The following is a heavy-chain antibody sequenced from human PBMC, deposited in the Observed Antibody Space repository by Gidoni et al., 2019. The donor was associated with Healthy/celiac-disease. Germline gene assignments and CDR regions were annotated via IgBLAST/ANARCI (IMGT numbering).Heavy chain of an antibody. V-gene: IGHV3-48*01. D-gene: IGHD2-15*01. Sequence: EVQLVESGGGLVQLGGSLRLSCAASGFTFRSYRMNWVRQAPGTGLEWVSYISSSSSTIYYADSVKGRFTISRDNAKNSLYLQMNSLRAEDTAVYYCARGGDIVVVVAALDAFDIWGQGTMVTVSS. J-gene: IGHJ3*02. CDR3: ARGGDIVVVVAALDAFDI. CDR1: GFTFRSYR. CDR2: ISSSSSTI.